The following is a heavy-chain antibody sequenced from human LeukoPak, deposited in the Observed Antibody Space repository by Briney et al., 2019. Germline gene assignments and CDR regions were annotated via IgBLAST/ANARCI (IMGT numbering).Heavy chain of an antibody. J-gene: IGHJ4*02. CDR1: GGSISSSSYY. D-gene: IGHD3-10*01. CDR3: ARLSLGGSGRFTNFDY. V-gene: IGHV4-61*05. CDR2: IYYSGST. Sequence: SETLSLTCTVSGGSISSSSYYWSWIRQPPGKGLEWIGYIYYSGSTNYNPSLKSRVTISVDTSKNQFSLKLSSVTAADTAVYYCARLSLGGSGRFTNFDYWGQGTLVTVSS.